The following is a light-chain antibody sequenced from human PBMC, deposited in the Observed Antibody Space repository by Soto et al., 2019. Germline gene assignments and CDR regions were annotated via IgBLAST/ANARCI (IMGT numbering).Light chain of an antibody. CDR2: DKN. Sequence: QSVLTQPPSVSGAPGQRVTISCTGSSSNIGAGYGVHWYQQLPGTAPKLLIYDKNIRPSGVSDRFSGSKSGTSASLAISGLQAEDEADYYCQSYDSSLSGVVFGGGTKLTVL. CDR3: QSYDSSLSGVV. V-gene: IGLV1-40*01. J-gene: IGLJ2*01. CDR1: SSNIGAGYG.